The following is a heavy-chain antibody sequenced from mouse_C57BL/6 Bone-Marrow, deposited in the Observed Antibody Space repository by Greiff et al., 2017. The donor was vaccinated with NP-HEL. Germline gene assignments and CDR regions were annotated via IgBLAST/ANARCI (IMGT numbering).Heavy chain of an antibody. V-gene: IGHV1-26*01. CDR3: ESLYDYDGWAWLDY. D-gene: IGHD2-4*01. CDR1: GYTFTNYY. J-gene: IGHJ3*01. CDR2: INPNNGGT. Sequence: EVQLQQSGPELVKPGASVKISCKASGYTFTNYYMNWVKQSPGKSLEWIGVINPNNGGTSYNQKFKGKATVTVDKSSSTAYMELRSMRSEDSAGYYCESLYDYDGWAWLDYWGQGTLVTVSA.